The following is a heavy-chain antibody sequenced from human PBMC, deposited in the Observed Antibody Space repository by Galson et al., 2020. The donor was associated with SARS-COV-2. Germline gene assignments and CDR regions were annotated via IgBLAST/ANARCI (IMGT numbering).Heavy chain of an antibody. D-gene: IGHD3-22*01. CDR2: IDFDGRRI. CDR3: ARALQSESSVGIDS. CDR1: GFTFSSYW. J-gene: IGHJ5*01. Sequence: GGSLRLSCAASGFTFSSYWMYWVRQAPGKGLVWVSRIDFDGRRIIYADAVKGRFTVSRDNAENTLYLQMNSLRAEDTALYYCARALQSESSVGIDSWGHGTLVTVSS. V-gene: IGHV3-74*01.